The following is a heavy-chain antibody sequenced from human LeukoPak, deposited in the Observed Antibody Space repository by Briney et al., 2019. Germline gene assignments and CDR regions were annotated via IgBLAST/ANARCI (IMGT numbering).Heavy chain of an antibody. Sequence: ESLKISCKGSGYIFASYWIGWVRQMPGKGLEWMGRIDPSDSYTNYSPSFQGHVTISADKSISTAYLQWSSLKASDTAMYFCARQYYYDTPDYWGQGTLVTVSS. CDR1: GYIFASYW. D-gene: IGHD3-22*01. V-gene: IGHV5-10-1*01. J-gene: IGHJ4*02. CDR2: IDPSDSYT. CDR3: ARQYYYDTPDY.